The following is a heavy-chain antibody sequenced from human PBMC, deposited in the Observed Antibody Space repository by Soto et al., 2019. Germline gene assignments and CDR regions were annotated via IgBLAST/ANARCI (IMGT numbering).Heavy chain of an antibody. CDR2: INHSGST. J-gene: IGHJ4*02. D-gene: IGHD2-2*01. CDR1: GGSFSDYY. V-gene: IGHV4-34*01. Sequence: QVQLQQWGAGLLKPSETLSLTCAVYGGSFSDYYWSWLRQPPVKGLEWIGEINHSGSTNYNPSLKSRVTIPVDTSKYQFALKVSSVTAADTAVYYCERGTSNCSSTSCYFAYWGQGTLVTVSS. CDR3: ERGTSNCSSTSCYFAY.